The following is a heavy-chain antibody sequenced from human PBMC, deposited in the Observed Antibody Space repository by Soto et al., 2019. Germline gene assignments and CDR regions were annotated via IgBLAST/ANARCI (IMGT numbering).Heavy chain of an antibody. J-gene: IGHJ4*02. V-gene: IGHV4-61*01. D-gene: IGHD3-3*01. Sequence: QVQLQESGPGLVKPSETLSLTCTVSGGSVSSGSYYWSWIRQPPGKGLEWIGYIYYSGSTNYNPSLKSRVTISVDTSKNPFSLKLSSVTAADTAVYYCARERVRFLEGNYFDYWGQGTLVTVSS. CDR2: IYYSGST. CDR1: GGSVSSGSYY. CDR3: ARERVRFLEGNYFDY.